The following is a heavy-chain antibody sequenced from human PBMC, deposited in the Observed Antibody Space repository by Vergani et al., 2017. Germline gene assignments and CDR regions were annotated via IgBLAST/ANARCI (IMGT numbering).Heavy chain of an antibody. D-gene: IGHD5-18*01. CDR2: ISAYNGNT. V-gene: IGHV1-18*01. CDR3: ARDRPGIQLWLNYYYYGMDV. J-gene: IGHJ6*02. CDR1: GYTLTSYG. Sequence: QVQLVQSGAEVKKPGASVKVSCKASGYTLTSYGISWVRQAPGQGLEWMGWISAYNGNTNYAQKLQGRVTMTTDTSTSTAYMELRSLRSDDTAVYYCARDRPGIQLWLNYYYYGMDVWGQGTTVTVSS.